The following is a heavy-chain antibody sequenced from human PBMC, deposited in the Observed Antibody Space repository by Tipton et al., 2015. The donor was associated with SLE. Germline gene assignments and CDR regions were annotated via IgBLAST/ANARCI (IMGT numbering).Heavy chain of an antibody. Sequence: TLSLTCTVSGHSISSDYYWGWIRQPPGKGLEWIGSVSHGGSTYYNPSLNSRVTMSVDTSRNPFSLNLSSVTAADTAVYYCASEGPARNNRFDPWGQGTLVTVSS. D-gene: IGHD2-2*01. CDR2: VSHGGST. CDR1: GHSISSDYY. CDR3: ASEGPARNNRFDP. J-gene: IGHJ5*02. V-gene: IGHV4-38-2*02.